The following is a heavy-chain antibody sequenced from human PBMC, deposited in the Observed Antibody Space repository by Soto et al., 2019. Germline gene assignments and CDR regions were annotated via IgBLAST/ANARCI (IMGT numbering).Heavy chain of an antibody. CDR3: ARGLAISYYYYYYGMDV. D-gene: IGHD3-16*02. CDR2: INHSGGT. Sequence: PSETLSLTCAVYGGSFSGYYWSWIRQPPGKGLEWIGEINHSGGTNYNPSLKSRVTISVDTSKNQFSLKLSSVTAADTAVYYCARGLAISYYYYYYGMDVWGQGTTVTVSS. J-gene: IGHJ6*02. V-gene: IGHV4-34*01. CDR1: GGSFSGYY.